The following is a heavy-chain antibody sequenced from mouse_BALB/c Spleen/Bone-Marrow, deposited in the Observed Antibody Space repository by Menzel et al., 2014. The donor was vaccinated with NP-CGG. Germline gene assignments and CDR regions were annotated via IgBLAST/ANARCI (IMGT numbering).Heavy chain of an antibody. V-gene: IGHV7-3*02. D-gene: IGHD2-1*01. Sequence: DVMLVESGGGLVQPGGSLRLSCATSGFTFTDYYMSWVRQPPGKALEWLGFIRNKANGYTTEYSASVKGRFTISRDNSQSILYLQMNTLRAEDSATYYCARDYGNYVRSAYWGQGTLVTVSA. CDR2: IRNKANGYTT. CDR3: ARDYGNYVRSAY. CDR1: GFTFTDYY. J-gene: IGHJ3*01.